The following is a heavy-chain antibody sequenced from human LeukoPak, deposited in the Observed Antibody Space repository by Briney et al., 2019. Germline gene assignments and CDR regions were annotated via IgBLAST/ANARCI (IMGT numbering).Heavy chain of an antibody. Sequence: EASVKVSCKTFGYTFTNYAMNWVRQAPGQGLEWMGWINTNTGNPTYAQGFTGRFVFSLDTSVSTAYLQISSLKAEDTAVYYCARDQGRDGYNPFDYWGQGTLVTVSS. J-gene: IGHJ4*02. CDR1: GYTFTNYA. CDR3: ARDQGRDGYNPFDY. V-gene: IGHV7-4-1*02. D-gene: IGHD5-24*01. CDR2: INTNTGNP.